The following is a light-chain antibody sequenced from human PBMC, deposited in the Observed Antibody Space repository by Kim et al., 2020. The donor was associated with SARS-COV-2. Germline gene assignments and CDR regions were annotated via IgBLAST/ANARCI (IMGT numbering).Light chain of an antibody. CDR2: DVS. V-gene: IGLV2-14*04. Sequence: GQSITISCTGTSSDVGGYNYVSWYQQHPGKAPKLMIYDVSKWPSGVSNRFSGSKSGNTASLTISGLQAEDEADYYCSSYTSGSTLVFGGGTQLTVL. CDR1: SSDVGGYNY. CDR3: SSYTSGSTLV. J-gene: IGLJ2*01.